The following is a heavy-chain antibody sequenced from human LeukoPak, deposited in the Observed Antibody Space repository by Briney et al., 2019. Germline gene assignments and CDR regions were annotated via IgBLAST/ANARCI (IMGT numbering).Heavy chain of an antibody. Sequence: GGSLRLSCAASGFTFSSYAMSWVRQAPGKGLEWVSAISGSGGSTYYADSVKGRFTISRDNSKNTLYLQMNSLRAEDTAVYYCAKGSYGSGSYPPYYGMDVWGQGITVTVSS. J-gene: IGHJ6*02. D-gene: IGHD3-10*01. CDR2: ISGSGGST. CDR1: GFTFSSYA. CDR3: AKGSYGSGSYPPYYGMDV. V-gene: IGHV3-23*01.